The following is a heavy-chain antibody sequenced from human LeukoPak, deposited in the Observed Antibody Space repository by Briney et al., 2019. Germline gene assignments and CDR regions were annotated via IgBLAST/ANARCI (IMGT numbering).Heavy chain of an antibody. CDR3: ARDSSSWYYYYYYGMDV. D-gene: IGHD6-13*01. Sequence: GSSVKVSCKASGGTFSSYAISWVRQAPGQGLEWMGGINPNSGGTNYAQKFQGRVTMTRDTSISTAYMELSRLRSDDTAVYYCARDSSSWYYYYYYGMDVWGQGTTVTVSS. CDR2: INPNSGGT. V-gene: IGHV1-2*02. J-gene: IGHJ6*02. CDR1: GGTFSSYA.